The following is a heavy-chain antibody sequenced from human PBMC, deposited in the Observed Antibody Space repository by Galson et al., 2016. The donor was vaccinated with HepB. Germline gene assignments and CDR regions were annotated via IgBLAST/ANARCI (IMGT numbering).Heavy chain of an antibody. CDR2: IHSGGDT. D-gene: IGHD3-3*01. Sequence: SLRLSCAASGFSVGGHYMTWVRQALGKGLEWVSVIHSGGDTNYADTVQGRFTIARDNSKNTVYLQMNSLRAADTATYYCAMDTHASLEVFGPWGQGTLVTVSS. V-gene: IGHV3-53*01. CDR1: GFSVGGHY. J-gene: IGHJ5*02. CDR3: AMDTHASLEVFGP.